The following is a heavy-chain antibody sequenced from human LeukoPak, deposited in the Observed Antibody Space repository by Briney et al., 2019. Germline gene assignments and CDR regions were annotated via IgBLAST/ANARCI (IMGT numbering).Heavy chain of an antibody. Sequence: ASVRVSCKASGYTLTEYYIHWVRLAPGQGLEWMGWVNPKRGDTETAQKFQGRVAMTTDTSTSTVFLQLTSLISDDAAVYFCARGGIVGSSWNYGFDYWGQGTLVTVSS. CDR3: ARGGIVGSSWNYGFDY. J-gene: IGHJ4*02. CDR1: GYTLTEYY. V-gene: IGHV1-2*02. D-gene: IGHD1-26*01. CDR2: VNPKRGDT.